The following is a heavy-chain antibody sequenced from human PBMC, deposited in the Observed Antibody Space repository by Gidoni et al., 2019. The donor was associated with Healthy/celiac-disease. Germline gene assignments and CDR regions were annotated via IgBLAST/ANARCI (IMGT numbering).Heavy chain of an antibody. J-gene: IGHJ4*02. D-gene: IGHD3-22*01. Sequence: QVQLVESGGGVVQPGRSLSLSCAASGFTFSSYGMHWVRQAPGKGLEWVAVISYDGSNKYYADSVKGRFTISRDNSKNTLYLQMNSLRAEDTAVYYCARDFLNYYDSSGYYYGYYFDYWGQGTLVTVSS. V-gene: IGHV3-30*03. CDR3: ARDFLNYYDSSGYYYGYYFDY. CDR1: GFTFSSYG. CDR2: ISYDGSNK.